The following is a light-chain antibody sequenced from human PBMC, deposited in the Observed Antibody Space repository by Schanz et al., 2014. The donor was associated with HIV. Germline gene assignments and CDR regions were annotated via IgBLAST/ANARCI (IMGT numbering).Light chain of an antibody. CDR3: AAWDDSLTAWV. V-gene: IGLV2-11*01. Sequence: QSALTQPRSVSGSPGQSVTISCTGTSSDVGSYNYVSWYQQRPGKAPKLMIYDVTKRPSGVPDRFSGSKSGTSASLAISGLQSEDEADYYCAAWDDSLTAWVFGAGTKLTVL. J-gene: IGLJ3*02. CDR2: DVT. CDR1: SSDVGSYNY.